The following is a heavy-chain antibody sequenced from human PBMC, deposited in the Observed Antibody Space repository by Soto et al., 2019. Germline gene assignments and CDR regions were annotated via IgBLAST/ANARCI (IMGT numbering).Heavy chain of an antibody. J-gene: IGHJ6*02. CDR3: AKGMGPYYYYGMDV. V-gene: IGHV3-23*01. Sequence: EVQLLESGGGLVQPGGSLRLSCAASGFTFSSYAMSWVRQAPGKGLAWVSAISGSGGSTYYADSVKGRFTISRDNSKNTLYLQMNSLRAEDTAVYYCAKGMGPYYYYGMDVWCQGTTVTVSS. CDR1: GFTFSSYA. CDR2: ISGSGGST.